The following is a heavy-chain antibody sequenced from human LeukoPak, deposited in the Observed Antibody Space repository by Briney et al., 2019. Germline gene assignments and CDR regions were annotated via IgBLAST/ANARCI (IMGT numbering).Heavy chain of an antibody. CDR1: GGSISSYY. V-gene: IGHV4-59*01. CDR2: IYYSGST. D-gene: IGHD6-19*01. J-gene: IGHJ4*02. Sequence: SETLSLTCTVSGGSISSYYWSWIRQPPGKGLEWIGYIYYSGSTNYNPSLKSRVTISIDTSKNQFSLKLTSVTAADTAVYYCARVTSGWYLIDFWGQGTLVTVSS. CDR3: ARVTSGWYLIDF.